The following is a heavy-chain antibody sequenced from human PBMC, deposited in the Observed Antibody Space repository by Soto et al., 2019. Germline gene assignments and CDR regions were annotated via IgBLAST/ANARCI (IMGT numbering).Heavy chain of an antibody. V-gene: IGHV1-69*04. D-gene: IGHD5-18*01. CDR1: GYTFTDYG. CDR2: IITILGIA. J-gene: IGHJ4*02. CDR3: ASAAASGYSYGPLDY. Sequence: GASVKVFCKSSGYTFTDYGISWVRQAPGQGLEWMGRIITILGIANYAQKFQGRVTITADKSTSTAYMELSSLRSEDTAVYYCASAAASGYSYGPLDYWGQGTLVTVSS.